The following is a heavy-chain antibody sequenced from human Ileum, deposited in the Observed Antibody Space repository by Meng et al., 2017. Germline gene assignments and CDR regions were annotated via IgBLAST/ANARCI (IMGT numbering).Heavy chain of an antibody. CDR1: GYTFTRYA. CDR3: ARLYCSGGSRHFPFYGMDV. D-gene: IGHD2-15*01. V-gene: IGHV7-4-1*02. J-gene: IGHJ6*02. CDR2: INTNTGKP. Sequence: ASVKVSCQASGYTFTRYAMIWVRQAPGQGLECMGWINTNTGKPTYAQGFTGQFVFSLDTSVSTAYLQISSLKAEDTAVYYCARLYCSGGSRHFPFYGMDVWGQGTTVTVSS.